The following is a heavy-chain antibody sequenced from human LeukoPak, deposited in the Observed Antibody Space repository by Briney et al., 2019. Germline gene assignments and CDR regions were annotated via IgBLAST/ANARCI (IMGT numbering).Heavy chain of an antibody. CDR1: GFIVTSYA. CDR2: VYSEGAT. J-gene: IGHJ5*02. Sequence: QAGGSLRLSCVASGFIVTSYAVSWVRQAPGKAPEWVSLVYSEGATHYADSVQGRFITSRDISKNTLYLQMSNLRIEDTGVYSCVRDRAEGRAWVEFDPWGQGTVVTVSS. V-gene: IGHV3-66*02. CDR3: VRDRAEGRAWVEFDP.